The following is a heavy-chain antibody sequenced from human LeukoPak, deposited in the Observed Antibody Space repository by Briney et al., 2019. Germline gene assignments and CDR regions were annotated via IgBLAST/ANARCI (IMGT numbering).Heavy chain of an antibody. CDR3: ARGELRYFDWLFPPSRADYYYMDV. J-gene: IGHJ6*03. Sequence: GASVKVSCKASGYTFTSYDINWVRQATGQGLEWMGWMNPNSGNTGYAQKFQGRVTMTRNTSISTAYMELSSLRSEDTAVYYCARGELRYFDWLFPPSRADYYYMDVWGKGTTVTVSS. V-gene: IGHV1-8*01. CDR2: MNPNSGNT. D-gene: IGHD3-9*01. CDR1: GYTFTSYD.